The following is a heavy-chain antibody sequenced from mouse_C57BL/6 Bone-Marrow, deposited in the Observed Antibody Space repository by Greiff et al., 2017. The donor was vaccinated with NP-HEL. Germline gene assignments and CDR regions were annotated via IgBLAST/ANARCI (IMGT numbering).Heavy chain of an antibody. D-gene: IGHD1-1*01. CDR1: GYTFTDYW. CDR3: ARRGGRRALDD. CDR2: IFPGSGST. J-gene: IGHJ4*01. Sequence: QVQLKESGAELMKPGASVKLSCKASGYTFTDYWIEWVKQRPGHGLEWIGEIFPGSGSTNYNEKFKGKATLTADKSSNTAYMQLSSLTTEDSAIYYCARRGGRRALDDWGQGTTVTVSS. V-gene: IGHV1-9*01.